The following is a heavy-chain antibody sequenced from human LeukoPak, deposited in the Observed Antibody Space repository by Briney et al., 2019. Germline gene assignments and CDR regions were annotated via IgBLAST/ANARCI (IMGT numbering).Heavy chain of an antibody. J-gene: IGHJ4*02. CDR2: IASKTDGGTT. Sequence: GGSLRLSCTASGFTFGDYAMSWVRQAPGEGLEWVGRIASKTDGGTTDYAAPVKGRFTISREDSKNTLNLQMNSLKTEVTAVYYCTTEIADFWSGYYGWGQGTLVTVSS. CDR3: TTEIADFWSGYYG. CDR1: GFTFGDYA. D-gene: IGHD3-3*01. V-gene: IGHV3-15*04.